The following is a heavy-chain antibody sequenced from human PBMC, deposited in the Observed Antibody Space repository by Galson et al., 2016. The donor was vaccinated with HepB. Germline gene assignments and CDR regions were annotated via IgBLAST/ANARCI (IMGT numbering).Heavy chain of an antibody. D-gene: IGHD6-25*01. V-gene: IGHV4-39*01. CDR3: VRLGTAAAVANRRGSIY. CDR1: GDSIRNVGRH. J-gene: IGHJ4*02. Sequence: ETLSLTCSVSGDSIRNVGRHWGWFRQSPGKGLEYIGSIHSSGTSYYNPSLTSRITVSADMSRNQFFLSLTSVTAADTAIYYCVRLGTAAAVANRRGSIYWSQGTRVTVSS. CDR2: IHSSGTS.